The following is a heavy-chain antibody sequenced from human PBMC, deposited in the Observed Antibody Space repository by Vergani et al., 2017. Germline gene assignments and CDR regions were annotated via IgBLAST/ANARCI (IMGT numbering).Heavy chain of an antibody. CDR1: GFTFSSYG. D-gene: IGHD6-6*01. CDR3: ARDMSVGSPRIAARSGFDY. J-gene: IGHJ4*02. Sequence: VQLLESGGGVVQPGRSLRLSCAASGFTFSSYGMHWVRQAPGKGLEWVAVIWYDGSNKDYADSVKGRFTISRDNSKNTLYLQMNSLRAEDTAVYYCARDMSVGSPRIAARSGFDYWGQGTLVTVSS. CDR2: IWYDGSNK. V-gene: IGHV3-33*08.